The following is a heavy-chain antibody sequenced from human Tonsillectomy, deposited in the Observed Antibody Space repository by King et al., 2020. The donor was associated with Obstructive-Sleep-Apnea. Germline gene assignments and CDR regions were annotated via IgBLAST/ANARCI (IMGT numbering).Heavy chain of an antibody. J-gene: IGHJ4*02. D-gene: IGHD3-3*01. CDR3: ASSPLRRRRFLGTAYYFDY. CDR1: GGSFSGYY. V-gene: IGHV4-34*01. CDR2: INHSGST. Sequence: VQLQQWGAGLLKPSETLSLTCAVYGGSFSGYYWSWIRQPPGKGLEWIGEINHSGSTNYNPSLKSRVTISVDTSKNQFSLKLSSVTAADTAVYYCASSPLRRRRFLGTAYYFDYWGQGTLVTVSS.